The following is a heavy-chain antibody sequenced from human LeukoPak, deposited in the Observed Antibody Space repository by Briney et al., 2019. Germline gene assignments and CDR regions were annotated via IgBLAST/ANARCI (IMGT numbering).Heavy chain of an antibody. CDR2: INPNSGGT. J-gene: IGHJ4*01. D-gene: IGHD1-1*01. Sequence: ASVKVSCKASGGTFSSYAISWVRQAPGQGLEWMGWINPNSGGTNYAQKFQGRVTMTRDTSISTAYMELSRLRSDDTAVYYCARRSPNWDFDYWXXGTXVTVSS. CDR1: GGTFSSYA. CDR3: ARRSPNWDFDY. V-gene: IGHV1-2*02.